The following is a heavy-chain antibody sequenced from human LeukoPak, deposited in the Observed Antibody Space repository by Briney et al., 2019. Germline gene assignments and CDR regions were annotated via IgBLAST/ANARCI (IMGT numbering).Heavy chain of an antibody. CDR2: IKQDGSEK. J-gene: IGHJ4*02. CDR3: ARAQRYCSGGSCYLFDY. CDR1: GFTFSSYW. Sequence: GGSLRLSCAASGFTFSSYWMSWVRQAPGKGLEWVANIKQDGSEKYYVDSVKGRFTISRDNAKNSLYLQMNSLRAEDTAVYYCARAQRYCSGGSCYLFDYWGQGTLVTVSS. D-gene: IGHD2-15*01. V-gene: IGHV3-7*04.